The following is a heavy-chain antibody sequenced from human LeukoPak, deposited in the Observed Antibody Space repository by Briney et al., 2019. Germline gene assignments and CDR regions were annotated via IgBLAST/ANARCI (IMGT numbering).Heavy chain of an antibody. J-gene: IGHJ4*02. V-gene: IGHV4-31*02. D-gene: IGHD3-9*01. CDR2: IYYSGST. Sequence: SQTLSLTWTVSGGSISSGGYYWSWIRQLPGKGLEWIGYIYYSGSTYYNPSLKSRVTISVDTSKNQFSLKLSSVTAADTAVYYCARSGYYDILTGYYYFDYWGQGTLVTVSS. CDR1: GGSISSGGYY. CDR3: ARSGYYDILTGYYYFDY.